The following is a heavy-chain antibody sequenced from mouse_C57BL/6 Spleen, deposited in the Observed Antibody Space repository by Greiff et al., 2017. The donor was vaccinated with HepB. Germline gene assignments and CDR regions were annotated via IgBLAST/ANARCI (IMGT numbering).Heavy chain of an antibody. Sequence: EVQGVESGGGLVKPGGSLKLSCAASGFTFSSYAMSWVRQTPEKRLEWVATISDGGSYTYYPDNVKGRFTISRDNAKNNLYLQMSHLKSEDTAMYYCARDRVSTMITTRYYAMDYWGQGTSVTVSS. D-gene: IGHD2-4*01. J-gene: IGHJ4*01. CDR2: ISDGGSYT. V-gene: IGHV5-4*01. CDR3: ARDRVSTMITTRYYAMDY. CDR1: GFTFSSYA.